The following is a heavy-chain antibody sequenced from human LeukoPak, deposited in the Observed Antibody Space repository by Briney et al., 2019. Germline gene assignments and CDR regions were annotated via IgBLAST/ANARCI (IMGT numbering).Heavy chain of an antibody. Sequence: PGGSLRLSCAASGITFSSNGMHWVRQAPGKGLEWVAFISFDRNNQYYADSVKGRFTISRDNSKNTLYLQMNSMRTDDTAVYYCARGDATFDSCGQGTRVTVSS. V-gene: IGHV3-30*19. CDR2: ISFDRNNQ. CDR3: ARGDATFDS. J-gene: IGHJ4*02. CDR1: GITFSSNG.